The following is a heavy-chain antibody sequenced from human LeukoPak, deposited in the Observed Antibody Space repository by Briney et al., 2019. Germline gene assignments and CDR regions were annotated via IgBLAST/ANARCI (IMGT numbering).Heavy chain of an antibody. CDR2: ISSSSHAI. D-gene: IGHD6-6*01. V-gene: IGHV3-48*01. Sequence: PGGSLRLSCAASGFTFSIYSMNWVRQAPGKGLEWVSYISSSSHAIYYADSVKGRCTISRDNAKSSLYLQMNSLRAEDTAVYYCARELRIAARYFDLWGRGTLVTVSS. J-gene: IGHJ2*01. CDR3: ARELRIAARYFDL. CDR1: GFTFSIYS.